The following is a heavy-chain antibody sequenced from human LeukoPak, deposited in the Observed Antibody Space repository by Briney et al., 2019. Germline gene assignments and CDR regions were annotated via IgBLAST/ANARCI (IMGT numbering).Heavy chain of an antibody. CDR1: GYTFTSYY. D-gene: IGHD3-3*01. CDR2: INPSGGST. J-gene: IGHJ4*02. Sequence: GASAKVSCKASGYTFTSYYIHWVRQAPGQGLEWMGIINPSGGSTSYAQKFQGRVTMTRDTPTSTVYMELSSLRSEDTAVYYCARGMHYDFWSGYYFDYWGQGTLVTVSS. CDR3: ARGMHYDFWSGYYFDY. V-gene: IGHV1-46*01.